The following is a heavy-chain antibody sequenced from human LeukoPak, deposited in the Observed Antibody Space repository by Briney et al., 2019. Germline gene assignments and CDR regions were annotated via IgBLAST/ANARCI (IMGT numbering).Heavy chain of an antibody. J-gene: IGHJ5*02. Sequence: ASVKVSCKASGYTFTGYYMHWVRQAPGQGLEWMGRINPNSGGTNYAQKFQGRVTMTRDTSISTAYMELRSLRSDDTAVYYCARDLGGSTYYDFWSGYSNWFDPWGQGTLVTVSS. D-gene: IGHD3-3*01. CDR2: INPNSGGT. V-gene: IGHV1-2*06. CDR1: GYTFTGYY. CDR3: ARDLGGSTYYDFWSGYSNWFDP.